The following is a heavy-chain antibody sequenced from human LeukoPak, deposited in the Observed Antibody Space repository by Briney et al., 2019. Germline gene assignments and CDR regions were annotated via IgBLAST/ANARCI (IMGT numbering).Heavy chain of an antibody. CDR3: ARHSNYGSGSYYRYWFDP. CDR1: GGSISSYY. CDR2: IYYSGST. V-gene: IGHV4-59*08. J-gene: IGHJ5*02. D-gene: IGHD3-10*01. Sequence: PSETLSLNCTVSGGSISSYYWSLIRQPPGHGLQWFGYIYYSGSTNYNPSLKSRVTISVDTSKNQFSLKLSSVTAADTAVYYCARHSNYGSGSYYRYWFDPWGQGTLVTVSS.